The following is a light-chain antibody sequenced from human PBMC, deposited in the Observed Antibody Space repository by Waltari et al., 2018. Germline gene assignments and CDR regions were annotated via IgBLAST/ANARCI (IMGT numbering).Light chain of an antibody. Sequence: SSEVTQDPHVSVALGQTVTITCRGDSCRRYYARWHRQRPGQAPVLVLYGQERPSGIPDRFSGSTSGDTAYLTITGAQAGDEADYYCLSRDTPSTRVFGGGTRLTVV. V-gene: IGLV3-19*01. CDR1: SCRRYY. J-gene: IGLJ3*02. CDR3: LSRDTPSTRV. CDR2: GQE.